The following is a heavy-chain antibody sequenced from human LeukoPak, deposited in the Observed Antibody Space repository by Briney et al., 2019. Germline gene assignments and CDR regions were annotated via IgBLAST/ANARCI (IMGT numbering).Heavy chain of an antibody. CDR2: IYSGGST. Sequence: PGGTLRLSCAASGFTFSSYGMSWVRQAPGKGLDWVSVIYSGGSTYYADSVKGRFTISRDNSKNTLYLQMNSLRAEDTAVYYCARDRRVTTGYYYMDVWGKGTTVTISS. V-gene: IGHV3-53*01. J-gene: IGHJ6*03. D-gene: IGHD4-17*01. CDR1: GFTFSSYG. CDR3: ARDRRVTTGYYYMDV.